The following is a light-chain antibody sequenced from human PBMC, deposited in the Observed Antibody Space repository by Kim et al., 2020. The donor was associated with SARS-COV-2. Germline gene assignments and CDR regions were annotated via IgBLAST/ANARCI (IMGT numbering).Light chain of an antibody. CDR2: VVN. Sequence: GTSGDVSGYKYVSWCRHHPGEAPKHIILVVNKRPSGVPDRFSGSKSANAASLTVSELQAEDEADYYCGSYGGSSNLIFGGGTQLTVL. CDR3: GSYGGSSNLI. V-gene: IGLV2-8*01. J-gene: IGLJ2*01. CDR1: SGDVSGYKY.